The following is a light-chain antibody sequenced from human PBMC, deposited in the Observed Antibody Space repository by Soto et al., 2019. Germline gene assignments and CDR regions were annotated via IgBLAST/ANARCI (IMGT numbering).Light chain of an antibody. CDR2: DVS. CDR3: SPYTSSSTLFV. V-gene: IGLV2-14*01. Sequence: QSALTQPASVSGSPGQSITISCTGTSSDVGGYNYVSWYQQHPGKAPKLMIYDVSNRPSGVSNRFSGSKPGNTASLTISGLQAEDEADYYCSPYTSSSTLFVFGAGTKVTVL. J-gene: IGLJ1*01. CDR1: SSDVGGYNY.